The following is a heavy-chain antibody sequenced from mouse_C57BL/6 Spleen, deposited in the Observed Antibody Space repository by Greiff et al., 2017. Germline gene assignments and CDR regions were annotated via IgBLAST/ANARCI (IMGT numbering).Heavy chain of an antibody. D-gene: IGHD3-2*02. V-gene: IGHV1-26*01. CDR1: GYTFTDYY. J-gene: IGHJ2*01. Sequence: VQLKQSGPELVKPGASVKISCKASGYTFTDYYMNWVKQSPGKSLEWIGDINPNNGGTSYNQKFKGKATLTVDKSSSTAYMELRSLTSEDSAVYYCARGSSGYEDYWGQGTTLTVSS. CDR3: ARGSSGYEDY. CDR2: INPNNGGT.